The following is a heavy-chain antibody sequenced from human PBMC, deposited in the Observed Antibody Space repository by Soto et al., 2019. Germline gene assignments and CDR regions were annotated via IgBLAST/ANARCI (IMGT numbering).Heavy chain of an antibody. V-gene: IGHV4-4*07. CDR3: ARAPYYYDSSGIHDAFDI. CDR2: IYTSGST. Sequence: PSETLSLTCTVSGGSIRSYYWSWIRQPAGKGLEWIGRIYTSGSTNYNPPLKSRVTMSVDTSKNQFSLKLSSVTAADTAVYYCARAPYYYDSSGIHDAFDIWGLGTMVTV. CDR1: GGSIRSYY. J-gene: IGHJ3*02. D-gene: IGHD3-22*01.